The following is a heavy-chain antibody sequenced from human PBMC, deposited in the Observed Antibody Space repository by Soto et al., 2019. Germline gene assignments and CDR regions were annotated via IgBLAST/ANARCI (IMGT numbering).Heavy chain of an antibody. CDR3: ARRDTSGFLRYFDN. J-gene: IGHJ4*02. Sequence: SVKVSCKASGGTLSSFINYPINWVRQAPGQGLEWMGGIVPNVGTVNYAQKFQGRVTITADKSTGTAYMAVSSLRSEDTALYYCARRDTSGFLRYFDNWGQGTLVTVSS. D-gene: IGHD3-3*01. CDR1: GGTLSSFINYP. V-gene: IGHV1-69*06. CDR2: IVPNVGTV.